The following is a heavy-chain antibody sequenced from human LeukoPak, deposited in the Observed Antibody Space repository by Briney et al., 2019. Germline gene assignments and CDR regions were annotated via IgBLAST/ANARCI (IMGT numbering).Heavy chain of an antibody. Sequence: SETLSLTCAVYGGSFSGYYWSWIRQPPGKGLEWIGEINHSGSTNYNPSLKSRVTISVDTSKNQFSLKLSSVTAADTAVYYCARVEGTMVRGARNRDFDYWGQGSLATVSS. D-gene: IGHD3-10*01. CDR2: INHSGST. CDR3: ARVEGTMVRGARNRDFDY. V-gene: IGHV4-34*01. J-gene: IGHJ4*02. CDR1: GGSFSGYY.